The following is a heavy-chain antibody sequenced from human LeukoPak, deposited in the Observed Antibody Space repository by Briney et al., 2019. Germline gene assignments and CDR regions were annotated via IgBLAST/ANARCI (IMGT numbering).Heavy chain of an antibody. Sequence: SVKVSCKASGGTFSSYAISWVRQAPGQGLEWMGRIIAIFGTANYAQKFQGRVTITTDESTSTAYMELSRLRSEDTAVYYCARDPVFPKQWLVHNWFDPWGQGTLVTVSS. CDR2: IIAIFGTA. J-gene: IGHJ5*02. V-gene: IGHV1-69*05. CDR3: ARDPVFPKQWLVHNWFDP. CDR1: GGTFSSYA. D-gene: IGHD6-19*01.